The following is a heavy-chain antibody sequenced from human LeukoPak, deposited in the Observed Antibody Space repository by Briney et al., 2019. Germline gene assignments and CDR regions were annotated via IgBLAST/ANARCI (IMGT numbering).Heavy chain of an antibody. CDR2: TSPDEGLK. J-gene: IGHJ4*02. D-gene: IGHD1-26*01. CDR1: GFTFSSCW. V-gene: IGHV3-30*03. CDR3: TRDPVLGAPDYFDY. Sequence: PGGSLRLSCAASGFTFSSCWMNWVRQAPGKGLEWVAVTSPDEGLKFYGDSVKGRFTISRDNSKNTMYLQMNNPREEDTAVYYCTRDPVLGAPDYFDYWGQGTLVTVSS.